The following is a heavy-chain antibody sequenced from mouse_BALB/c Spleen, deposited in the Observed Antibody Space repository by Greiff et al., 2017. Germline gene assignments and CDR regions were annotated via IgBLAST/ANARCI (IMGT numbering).Heavy chain of an antibody. Sequence: EVQVVESGPGLVKPSQSLSLTCSVTGYSITSGYYWNWIRQFPGNKLEWMGYISYDGSNNYNPSLKNRISITRDTSKNQFFLKLNSVTTEDTATYYCARCYDGYYPYAMDYWGQGTSVTVSS. J-gene: IGHJ4*01. D-gene: IGHD2-3*01. V-gene: IGHV3-6*02. CDR3: ARCYDGYYPYAMDY. CDR1: GYSITSGYY. CDR2: ISYDGSN.